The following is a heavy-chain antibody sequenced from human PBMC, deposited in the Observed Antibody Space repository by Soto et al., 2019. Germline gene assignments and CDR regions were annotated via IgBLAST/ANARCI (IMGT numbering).Heavy chain of an antibody. D-gene: IGHD3-9*01. Sequence: GESLKISCKGSGYSFTSYWIGWVRQMPGKGLEWMGIIYPGNSETAYSPSFQGQVTISADKSNSTTYLQWSSLTASDTAIYYCARQGRTGSNWFDPWGQGTLVTVSS. V-gene: IGHV5-51*01. CDR1: GYSFTSYW. CDR3: ARQGRTGSNWFDP. J-gene: IGHJ5*02. CDR2: IYPGNSET.